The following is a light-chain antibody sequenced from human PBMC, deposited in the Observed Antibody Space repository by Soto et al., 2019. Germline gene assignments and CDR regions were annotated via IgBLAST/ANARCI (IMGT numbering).Light chain of an antibody. CDR3: QQRSNWPIT. CDR1: QGVSSY. Sequence: EIVLTQSPATLSLSPGERATLSCRASQGVSSYLAWYQQKPGQAPRLLIYGASSRATGIPDRFSGSGSGTDFTLTISSLEPEDFAVYYCQQRSNWPITFGQGTRLEIK. J-gene: IGKJ5*01. V-gene: IGKV3D-11*01. CDR2: GAS.